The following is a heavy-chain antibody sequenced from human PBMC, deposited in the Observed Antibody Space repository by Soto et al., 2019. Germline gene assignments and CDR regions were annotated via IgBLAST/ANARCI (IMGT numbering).Heavy chain of an antibody. CDR2: ISYSGST. CDR3: ARADPDASVGY. V-gene: IGHV4-59*11. Sequence: PSETLSLTCTVSGASMSSHYWTWLRQSPGKGLEWIGYISYSGSTYYNPSHKSRVTISADTSRNQFSLKLSAVISADTPVYYCARADPDASVGYWGQGTLV. CDR1: GASMSSHY. J-gene: IGHJ4*02. D-gene: IGHD2-2*01.